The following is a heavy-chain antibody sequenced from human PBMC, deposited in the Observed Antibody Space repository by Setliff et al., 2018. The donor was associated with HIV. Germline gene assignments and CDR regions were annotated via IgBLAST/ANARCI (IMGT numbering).Heavy chain of an antibody. J-gene: IGHJ4*02. Sequence: SQTLSLTCAISGDSVSSDSAAWSWIRQSPSRGLEWLARTYYRSKWYTDYAVSVKSRITINPDTSRNQFSLQLSSVIPDDSAVYFCARGGITAYYFDHWAQGTLVTVSS. CDR2: TYYRSKWYT. CDR3: ARGGITAYYFDH. V-gene: IGHV6-1*01. CDR1: GDSVSSDSAA. D-gene: IGHD5-18*01.